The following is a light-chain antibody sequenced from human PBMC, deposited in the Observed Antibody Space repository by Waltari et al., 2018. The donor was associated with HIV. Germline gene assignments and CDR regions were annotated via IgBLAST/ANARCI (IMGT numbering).Light chain of an antibody. CDR2: SDS. CDR1: SPQLGAGYF. Sequence: QSVLTQPPPVAGAPGQRVTIRCTRTSPQLGAGYFVHSYQYLPAAAPKLLIYSDSNRPSGVPDRVSGSQCGASASLAITGLQADDEAHYYCQSYDNSLRGSVFGGGTKLTVL. CDR3: QSYDNSLRGSV. V-gene: IGLV1-40*01. J-gene: IGLJ3*02.